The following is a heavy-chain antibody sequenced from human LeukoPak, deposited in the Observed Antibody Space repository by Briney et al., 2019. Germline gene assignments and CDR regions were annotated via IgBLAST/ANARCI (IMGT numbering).Heavy chain of an antibody. V-gene: IGHV3-23*01. CDR1: GFTFDSFA. D-gene: IGHD4-17*01. CDR2: ISGSGAST. CDR3: AKRPTTVTTFGRDY. J-gene: IGHJ4*02. Sequence: GGSLRLSCAASGFTFDSFAMSWVRQAPGKGLEWLSAISGSGASTYYGDSVKGRFTISGDNSRDTLYLQMDSLRAEDTAVYYCAKRPTTVTTFGRDYWGQGTLVTVSS.